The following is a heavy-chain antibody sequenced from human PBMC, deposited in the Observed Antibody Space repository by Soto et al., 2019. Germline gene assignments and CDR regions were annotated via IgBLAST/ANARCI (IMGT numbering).Heavy chain of an antibody. CDR2: IYYSGST. V-gene: IGHV4-61*08. CDR1: GDSVSSGAYY. J-gene: IGHJ5*02. D-gene: IGHD3-16*01. CDR3: ARDLGGWFDP. Sequence: PSETLSLTCSVSGDSVSSGAYYWSWIRQPPGKGLEWIGYIYYSGSTNYNPSLKSRVTISVDTSKNQFSLKLSSVTAADTAVYYCARDLGGWFDPWGQGTLVTVSS.